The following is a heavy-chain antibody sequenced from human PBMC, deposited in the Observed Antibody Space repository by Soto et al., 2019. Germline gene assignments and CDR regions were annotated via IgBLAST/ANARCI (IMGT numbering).Heavy chain of an antibody. J-gene: IGHJ4*02. CDR3: ARGSRDGYSYGYKAYFDY. V-gene: IGHV4-34*01. Sequence: SETLSLTCAVYGGSFSGYYWSWIRQPPGKGLEWIGEINHSGSTNYNPSLKSRVTISVDTSKNQFSLKLSSVTAADTAVYYCARGSRDGYSYGYKAYFDYWGQGTLVTVSS. CDR2: INHSGST. CDR1: GGSFSGYY. D-gene: IGHD5-18*01.